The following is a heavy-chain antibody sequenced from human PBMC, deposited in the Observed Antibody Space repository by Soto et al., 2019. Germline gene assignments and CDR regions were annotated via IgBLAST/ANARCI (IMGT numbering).Heavy chain of an antibody. CDR2: ISGSGGST. Sequence: GGSLRLSCAASGFPFSSYDMHWVRQAPGKGLEWVSAISGSGGSTYYADSVKGRFTISRDNSKNTLYLQMNSLRAEDTAVYYCANPYASVFDYWGQGTLVTVSS. J-gene: IGHJ4*02. D-gene: IGHD2-2*01. V-gene: IGHV3-23*01. CDR1: GFPFSSYD. CDR3: ANPYASVFDY.